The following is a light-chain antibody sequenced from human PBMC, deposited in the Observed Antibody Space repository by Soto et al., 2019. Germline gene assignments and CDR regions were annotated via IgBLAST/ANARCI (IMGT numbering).Light chain of an antibody. CDR3: QQYHNWPPSWT. Sequence: EIVMSQSPATLSVSPGERATLSCRASQSVSSNLAWYQQKPGQAPRLLIYYASTRATGIPARFSGSGSGTDFTLTISRLQSEDFAVYYCQQYHNWPPSWTFGQGTKVEIK. CDR1: QSVSSN. V-gene: IGKV3-15*01. J-gene: IGKJ1*01. CDR2: YAS.